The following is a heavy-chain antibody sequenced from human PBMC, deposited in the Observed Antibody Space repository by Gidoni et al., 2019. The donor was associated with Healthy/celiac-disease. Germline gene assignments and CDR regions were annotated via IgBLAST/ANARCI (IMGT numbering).Heavy chain of an antibody. D-gene: IGHD3-22*01. CDR1: SSYA. J-gene: IGHJ4*02. V-gene: IGHV3-30-3*01. Sequence: SSYAMHWVRQAPGKGLEWVAVISYDGSNKYYADSVKGRFTISRDNSKNTLYLQMNSLRAEDTAVYYCARDSYYDSSGAAKGDWGQGTLVTVSS. CDR2: ISYDGSNK. CDR3: ARDSYYDSSGAAKGD.